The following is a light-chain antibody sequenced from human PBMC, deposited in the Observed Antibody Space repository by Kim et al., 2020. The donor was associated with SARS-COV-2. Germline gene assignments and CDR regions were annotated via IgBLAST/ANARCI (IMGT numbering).Light chain of an antibody. V-gene: IGLV3-19*01. CDR3: NSRDSSGNHLV. CDR1: SLRSYY. J-gene: IGLJ2*01. CDR2: GKN. Sequence: LRQNVRITCQGDSLRSYYAIWYQQKPGQAPVLVIYGKNNRPSGIPDRFSGSSSGNTASLTITGAQAEDEADYYCNSRDSSGNHLVFGGGTQLTVL.